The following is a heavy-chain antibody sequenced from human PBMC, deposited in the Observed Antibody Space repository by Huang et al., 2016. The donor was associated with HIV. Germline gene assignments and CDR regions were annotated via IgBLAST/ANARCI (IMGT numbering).Heavy chain of an antibody. Sequence: QVQLVQSGAEVKKPGASVKVSCKASGYTFTRFGISWVRQAPGQGLEWMGWINAQKGNTNYAQKFQGRVTMTTDTSTSTAYRELRSLISDDAVVYYCARDVPGSSWEFDYWGQGTLVTVSP. CDR1: GYTFTRFG. D-gene: IGHD6-13*01. CDR3: ARDVPGSSWEFDY. J-gene: IGHJ4*02. CDR2: INAQKGNT. V-gene: IGHV1-18*01.